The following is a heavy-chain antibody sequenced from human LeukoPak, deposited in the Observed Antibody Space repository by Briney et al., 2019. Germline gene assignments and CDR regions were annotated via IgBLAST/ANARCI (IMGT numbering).Heavy chain of an antibody. J-gene: IGHJ4*02. V-gene: IGHV3-21*01. D-gene: IGHD2-21*01. CDR1: GFTLSDYS. CDR3: ARLTRTYCGGDCSLDY. CDR2: ISSSSSNM. Sequence: GSLRLSCAASGFTLSDYSMNWVRQAPGKGLGWGSSISSSSSNMYYSDSVKGRFTISRDNAKDSLYLQMNNLRVEDTAVYYCARLTRTYCGGDCSLDYWGQGTLVTVSS.